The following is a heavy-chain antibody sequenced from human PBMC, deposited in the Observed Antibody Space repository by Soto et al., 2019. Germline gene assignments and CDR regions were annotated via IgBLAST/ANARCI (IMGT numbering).Heavy chain of an antibody. V-gene: IGHV1-69*02. CDR2: IIPMLGVT. Sequence: QVQLVQSGADVKKPGSSVKVSCKASGGTFDNCTITWVRQAPGQGLEWMGRIIPMLGVTNYAPKFQGRVTITADKFTTTASMELSGLRSEDTAVYYCAKGMRLEPFYYYYALDVWGQGTTVTVSS. J-gene: IGHJ6*02. D-gene: IGHD1-1*01. CDR1: GGTFDNCT. CDR3: AKGMRLEPFYYYYALDV.